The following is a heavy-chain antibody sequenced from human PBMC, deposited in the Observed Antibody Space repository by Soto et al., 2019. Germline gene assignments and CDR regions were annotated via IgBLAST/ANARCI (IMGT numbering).Heavy chain of an antibody. CDR1: GYTFTSYG. J-gene: IGHJ4*02. CDR3: ARYDDSSGYSYYFDY. D-gene: IGHD3-22*01. CDR2: ISAYNGNT. V-gene: IGHV1-18*01. Sequence: QVQLVQSGAEVKKPGASVKVSCKASGYTFTSYGISWVRQAPGQGLEWMGWISAYNGNTNYAQKLQVRVTITTDTSTRTAYMELRGLGSDDTAVYYCARYDDSSGYSYYFDYWGQGTLVTVSS.